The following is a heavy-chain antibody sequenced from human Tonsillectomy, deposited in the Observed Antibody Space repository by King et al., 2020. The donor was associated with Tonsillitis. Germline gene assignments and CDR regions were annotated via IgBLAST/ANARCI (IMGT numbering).Heavy chain of an antibody. CDR2: IRSKASGYAT. CDR1: GFTFSDSV. V-gene: IGHV3-73*02. CDR3: TRGGSSGYYYGMDV. D-gene: IGHD6-6*01. J-gene: IGHJ6*02. Sequence: VQLVESGGGLVQPGGSLELSCAASGFTFSDSVMHWVRQASGKGLEWVGRIRSKASGYATVYAASVKGRVTISREDSKNTAYLQMNSLKTEDTAVYFCTRGGSSGYYYGMDVWGQGTTVTVSS.